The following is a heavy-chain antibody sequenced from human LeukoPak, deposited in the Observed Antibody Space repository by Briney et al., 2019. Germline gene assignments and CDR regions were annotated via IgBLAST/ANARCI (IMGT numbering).Heavy chain of an antibody. CDR1: GGSISSSSYY. Sequence: SETLSLTCTVSGGSISSSSYYWGWIRQPPVKGLEWIGSIYYSGSTYYNPSLKSRVTISVDTSKNQFSLKLSSVTAADTAVYYCARTSSSGLVGGYYFDYWGQGTLVTVSS. D-gene: IGHD6-19*01. J-gene: IGHJ4*02. V-gene: IGHV4-39*07. CDR3: ARTSSSGLVGGYYFDY. CDR2: IYYSGST.